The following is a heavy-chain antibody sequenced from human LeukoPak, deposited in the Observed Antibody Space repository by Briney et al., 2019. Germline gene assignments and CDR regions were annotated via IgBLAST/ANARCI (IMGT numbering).Heavy chain of an antibody. Sequence: SQTLSLTCTVSGGSISSGGYYWSWIRQHPGKGLEWIGYIYYSGGTYYNPSLKSRVTISVDTSKNQFSLKLSSVTAADTAVYHCARGAGLRYCSSTSCYTGGYLAAFDIWGQGTMVTVSS. CDR3: ARGAGLRYCSSTSCYTGGYLAAFDI. CDR2: IYYSGGT. CDR1: GGSISSGGYY. J-gene: IGHJ3*02. V-gene: IGHV4-31*03. D-gene: IGHD2-2*02.